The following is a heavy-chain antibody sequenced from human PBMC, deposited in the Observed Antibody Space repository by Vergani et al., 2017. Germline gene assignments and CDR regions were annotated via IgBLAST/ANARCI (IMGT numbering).Heavy chain of an antibody. Sequence: QVQLVESGGGVVQPGRSLRLSCAASGFTFSSYGMPWVRQAPGKGLEWVAVIWSDGSNKYYADSVKGRFTLARDNSKNTLYLQMNSLRAEDTAVYYCARDRTPWGIVALEGDYWGQGTLVTVSS. CDR3: ARDRTPWGIVALEGDY. D-gene: IGHD3-22*01. CDR2: IWSDGSNK. V-gene: IGHV3-33*01. J-gene: IGHJ4*02. CDR1: GFTFSSYG.